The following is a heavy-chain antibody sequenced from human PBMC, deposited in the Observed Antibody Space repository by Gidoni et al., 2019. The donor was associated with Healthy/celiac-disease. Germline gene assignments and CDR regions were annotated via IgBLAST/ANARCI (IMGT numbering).Heavy chain of an antibody. V-gene: IGHV4-39*01. Sequence: QLQLQASGPGLVKPSETLSLTCTVSGGSISSSSYYWGWIRQPPGKGLEWIGSIYYSGSTYYNPSLKSRVTISVDTSKNQFSLKLSSVTAADTAVYYCARNSGRSYQINYWGQGTLVTVSS. J-gene: IGHJ4*02. D-gene: IGHD3-10*01. CDR2: IYYSGST. CDR3: ARNSGRSYQINY. CDR1: GGSISSSSYY.